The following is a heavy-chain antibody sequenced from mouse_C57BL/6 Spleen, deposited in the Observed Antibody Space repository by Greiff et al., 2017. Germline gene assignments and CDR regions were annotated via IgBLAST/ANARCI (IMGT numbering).Heavy chain of an antibody. D-gene: IGHD1-1*01. Sequence: EVKVVESGGGLVQPGGSLSLSCAASGFTFTDYYMSWVRQPPGKALEWLGFIRNKANGYTTEYSASVKGRFTISRDNSQSILYLQMNALRAEDSATYYCASLYYYGRGYFDVWGTGTTVTVSS. CDR3: ASLYYYGRGYFDV. CDR2: IRNKANGYTT. CDR1: GFTFTDYY. V-gene: IGHV7-3*01. J-gene: IGHJ1*03.